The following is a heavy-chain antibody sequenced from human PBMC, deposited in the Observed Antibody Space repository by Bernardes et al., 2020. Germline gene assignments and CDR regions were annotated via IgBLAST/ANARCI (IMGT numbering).Heavy chain of an antibody. J-gene: IGHJ6*04. V-gene: IGHV3-21*01. D-gene: IGHD3-3*01. Sequence: GGSLRLSCAASGFTFSSYSMNWVRQAPGKGLEWVSSISSSSSYIYYADSVKGRFTISRDNAKNSLYLQMNSLRAEDTAVYYCARVGFGVVPLYYYYGMDVWGKGTTVTVSS. CDR1: GFTFSSYS. CDR2: ISSSSSYI. CDR3: ARVGFGVVPLYYYYGMDV.